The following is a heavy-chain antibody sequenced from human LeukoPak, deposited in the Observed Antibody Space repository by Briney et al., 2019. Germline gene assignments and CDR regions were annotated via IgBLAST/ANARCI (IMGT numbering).Heavy chain of an antibody. D-gene: IGHD3-16*01. J-gene: IGHJ5*02. CDR1: GFTFSNYW. V-gene: IGHV3-7*01. CDR2: INQDGREK. CDR3: ATLKASYDYVWGSYFDN. Sequence: GGSLRLSCAASGFTFSNYWMSWVRQAPGKGLERVANINQDGREKYYVDSVKGRFTISKDNAKNSLYLQMNSLRAEDTAVYYCATLKASYDYVWGSYFDNWGQGTLVTVSS.